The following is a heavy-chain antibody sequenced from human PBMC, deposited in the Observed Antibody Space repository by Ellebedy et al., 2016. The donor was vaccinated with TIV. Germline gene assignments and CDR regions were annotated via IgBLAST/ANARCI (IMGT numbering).Heavy chain of an antibody. CDR1: GFTFSSYG. D-gene: IGHD5-18*01. Sequence: GGSLRLXXAASGFTFSSYGMHWVRQAPGKGLEWVAVISYDGSNKYYADSVKGRFTISRDNSKNTLYLQMNSLRAEDTAVYYCAKDRAQLWTPDAFDIWGQGTMVTVSS. CDR2: ISYDGSNK. CDR3: AKDRAQLWTPDAFDI. V-gene: IGHV3-30*18. J-gene: IGHJ3*02.